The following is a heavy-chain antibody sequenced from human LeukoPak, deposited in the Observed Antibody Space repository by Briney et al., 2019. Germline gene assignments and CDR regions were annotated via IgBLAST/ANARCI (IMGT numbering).Heavy chain of an antibody. V-gene: IGHV1-69*05. CDR1: GGTFSNSA. CDR3: ARVGSSGYWHYFDY. J-gene: IGHJ4*02. D-gene: IGHD3-22*01. Sequence: SVNVSCKASGGTFSNSALNWVRQAPGQGLEWMGGIIPMFETTDYAQNFQGRVTITTDESTRTAYMELSSLRSEDTAVYYCARVGSSGYWHYFDYWGQGALVTVSS. CDR2: IIPMFETT.